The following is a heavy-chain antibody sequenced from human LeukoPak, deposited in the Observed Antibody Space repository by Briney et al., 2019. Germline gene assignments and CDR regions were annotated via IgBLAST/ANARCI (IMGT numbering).Heavy chain of an antibody. J-gene: IGHJ3*02. D-gene: IGHD2-2*01. CDR3: ARGREYCSSTSCRDALDI. Sequence: GGSLRLSCAASGFTFSSYGMHCVRQAPGKGLEWVAVIWYDGSNKYYADSVKGRFTISRDNSKNTLYLQMNSLRAEDTAVYYCARGREYCSSTSCRDALDIWGLGTMVTVSS. V-gene: IGHV3-33*01. CDR1: GFTFSSYG. CDR2: IWYDGSNK.